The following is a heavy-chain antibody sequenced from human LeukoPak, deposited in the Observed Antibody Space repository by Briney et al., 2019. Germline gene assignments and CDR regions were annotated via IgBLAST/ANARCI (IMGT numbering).Heavy chain of an antibody. V-gene: IGHV1-2*02. J-gene: IGHJ6*03. D-gene: IGHD2-15*01. Sequence: ASVKVSCKASGYTFIGYSMHWVRQAPGQGLEWIGWINPNSGGTNYAQKFQGRVTMTRDTSISTAYMELSRLRSDDTAVYYCARERVAPYYYYYMDVWGKGTTVTVSS. CDR2: INPNSGGT. CDR1: GYTFIGYS. CDR3: ARERVAPYYYYYMDV.